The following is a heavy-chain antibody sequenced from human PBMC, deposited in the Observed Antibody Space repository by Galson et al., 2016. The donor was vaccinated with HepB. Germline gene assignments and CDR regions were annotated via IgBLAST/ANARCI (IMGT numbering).Heavy chain of an antibody. Sequence: SLRLSCAASGFTSSSYRMNWVRQAPGKGLEWVSSIDSDSGYIYYADSVKGRFIISRDNAKNSLYLQMHSLRAEDTALYYCARDYSSSRPPGFDPWGQGTLVTVSS. D-gene: IGHD6-6*01. J-gene: IGHJ5*02. CDR2: IDSDSGYI. CDR3: ARDYSSSRPPGFDP. CDR1: GFTSSSYR. V-gene: IGHV3-21*04.